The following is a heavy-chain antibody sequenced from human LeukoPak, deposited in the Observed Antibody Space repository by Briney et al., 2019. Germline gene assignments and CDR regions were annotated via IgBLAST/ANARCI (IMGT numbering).Heavy chain of an antibody. D-gene: IGHD2-8*02. Sequence: GGSLRLSCAASGFTFSSYAMHWVRQAPGKGLEWVTVISYHARDQFYADSVKGRFTVSRDNSKNTLYLQMNSLRAEDSAVYYCAAQPCSGGVCYLEYWGQGTLVTVSS. V-gene: IGHV3-30*04. CDR2: ISYHARDQ. CDR3: AAQPCSGGVCYLEY. CDR1: GFTFSSYA. J-gene: IGHJ4*02.